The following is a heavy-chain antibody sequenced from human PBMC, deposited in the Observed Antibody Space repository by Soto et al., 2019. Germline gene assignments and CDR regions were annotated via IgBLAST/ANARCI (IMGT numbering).Heavy chain of an antibody. CDR2: INQDGSDK. D-gene: IGHD3-16*01. J-gene: IGHJ4*02. Sequence: PGGSLRLSCAVYGFTFSNSWLSWVRQAPGKGLEWVANINQDGSDKYYVDSVKGRFTISRDNAKNSLYLQMNSLRAEDTAIYYCARVSPVMSPGYWGQGTLVTVSS. CDR3: ARVSPVMSPGY. V-gene: IGHV3-7*05. CDR1: GFTFSNSW.